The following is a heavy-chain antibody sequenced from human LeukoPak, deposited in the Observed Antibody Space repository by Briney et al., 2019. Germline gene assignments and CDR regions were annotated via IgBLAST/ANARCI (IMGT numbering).Heavy chain of an antibody. J-gene: IGHJ3*02. CDR1: GGSISSYY. D-gene: IGHD3-10*01. CDR3: ARDDVTMVRGVIITSRNDAFDI. Sequence: SETLSLTCTVSGGSISSYYWSWIRQPPGKGLEWIGYIYYSGSTYYNPSLKSRVTISVDTSKNQFSLKLSSVTAADTAVYYCARDDVTMVRGVIITSRNDAFDIWGQGTMVTVSS. CDR2: IYYSGST. V-gene: IGHV4-59*12.